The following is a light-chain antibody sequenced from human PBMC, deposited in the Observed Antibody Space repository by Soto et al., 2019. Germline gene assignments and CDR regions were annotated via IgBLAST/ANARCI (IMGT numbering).Light chain of an antibody. CDR2: LNSDGSH. Sequence: QSVLTQSPSASASLGASVKLTCTLSSGHSSYAIAWHQQLPEKGPRFLMKLNSDGSHSKGDGIPDRFSDSSSGAERYLIISGLQSEDEADYYCQTWGTGIRVFGGGTKLTVL. J-gene: IGLJ2*01. CDR1: SGHSSYA. CDR3: QTWGTGIRV. V-gene: IGLV4-69*01.